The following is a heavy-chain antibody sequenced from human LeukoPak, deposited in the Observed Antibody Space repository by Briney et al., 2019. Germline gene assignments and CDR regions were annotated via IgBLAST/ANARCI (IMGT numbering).Heavy chain of an antibody. CDR2: ISGSGGST. Sequence: GGSLGLSCAASGFTFSSYAMSWVRQAPGKGLEWVSAISGSGGSTYYADSVKGRFTISRDNSKNTLYVQMNSLRAEDTAVYYCAKYYVATSFFDYWGQGTLVTVSS. CDR3: AKYYVATSFFDY. V-gene: IGHV3-23*01. J-gene: IGHJ4*02. CDR1: GFTFSSYA. D-gene: IGHD5-12*01.